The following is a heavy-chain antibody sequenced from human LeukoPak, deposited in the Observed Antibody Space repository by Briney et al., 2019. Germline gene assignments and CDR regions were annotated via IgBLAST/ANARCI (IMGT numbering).Heavy chain of an antibody. CDR2: MNPNTGNT. D-gene: IGHD4-11*01. J-gene: IGHJ4*02. CDR3: AVTPSNLSHLDK. CDR1: TYTFINYD. V-gene: IGHV1-8*01. Sequence: ASVKVSCKASTYTFINYDINWVRQATGQGLEWIGWMNPNTGNTGYAQNFQGRVTMTRDTSISTAQMELSSLRPEDTAVYYCAVTPSNLSHLDKWGQGTLVTISS.